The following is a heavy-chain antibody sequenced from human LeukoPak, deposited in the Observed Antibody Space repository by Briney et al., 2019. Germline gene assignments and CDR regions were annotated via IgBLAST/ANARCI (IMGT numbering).Heavy chain of an antibody. D-gene: IGHD3-16*01. V-gene: IGHV3-53*01. CDR3: ARGGAPGGFDY. J-gene: IGHJ4*02. Sequence: GGSLRLSCAASGFTVSNSYMAWVRQAPGKGLEWVSFIYNGGTTSHADSVKGRFTISRDNSKNTLYLQMNSLRDDDTALYYCARGGAPGGFDYWGQGTLVTVSS. CDR2: IYNGGTT. CDR1: GFTVSNSY.